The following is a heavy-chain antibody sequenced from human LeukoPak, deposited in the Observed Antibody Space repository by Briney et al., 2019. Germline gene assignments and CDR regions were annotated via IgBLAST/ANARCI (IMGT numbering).Heavy chain of an antibody. CDR3: ARGGSSSWYGS. D-gene: IGHD6-13*01. Sequence: GGSLRLSCAASGFTFSSYWMHWVRQAPGKGLVWVSRINSDGSSTSYADSVEGRFTISRDNAKNTLYLQMNSLRAEDTAVYYCARGGSSSWYGSWGQGTLVTVSS. J-gene: IGHJ4*02. V-gene: IGHV3-74*01. CDR2: INSDGSST. CDR1: GFTFSSYW.